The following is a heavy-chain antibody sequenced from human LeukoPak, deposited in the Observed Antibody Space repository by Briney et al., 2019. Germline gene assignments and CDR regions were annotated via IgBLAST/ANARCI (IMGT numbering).Heavy chain of an antibody. Sequence: GGSLRLSCAASGFTFDDYGMSWVRQAPGKGLEWVSGISGSGGTTYYADSVKGRFTISRDNSKNTLYLQMNSLRAEDTAVYYCAKQFTYNDYWGQGTLVTVSS. V-gene: IGHV3-23*01. CDR1: GFTFDDYG. D-gene: IGHD1-1*01. J-gene: IGHJ4*02. CDR2: ISGSGGTT. CDR3: AKQFTYNDY.